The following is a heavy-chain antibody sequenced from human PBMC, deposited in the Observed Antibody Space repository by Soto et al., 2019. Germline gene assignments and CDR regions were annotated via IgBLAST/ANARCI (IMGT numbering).Heavy chain of an antibody. CDR3: ARVAEYGDDWSSFND. D-gene: IGHD4-17*01. CDR1: RVYLGRYY. CDR2: VFYTGSA. Sequence: PLSLTCTVSRVYLGRYYKSCIRPPHGTGLEWIGYVFYTGSANYNPSLQSLVTISVDRSKHQFALKLSAVTAADTAVYYCARVAEYGDDWSSFNDWGQGTL. J-gene: IGHJ4*02. V-gene: IGHV4-59*12.